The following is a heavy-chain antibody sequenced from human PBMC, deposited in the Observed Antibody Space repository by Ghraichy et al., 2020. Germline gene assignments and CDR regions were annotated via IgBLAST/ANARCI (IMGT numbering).Heavy chain of an antibody. Sequence: ASVKVSCKASGYTFTSYAMNWVRQAPGQGLEWMGWINTNTGNPTYAQGFTGRFVFSLDTSVSTAYLQISSLKAEDTAVYYCARDSSTVRGVIITNWFDPWGQGTLVTVSS. CDR1: GYTFTSYA. J-gene: IGHJ5*02. CDR3: ARDSSTVRGVIITNWFDP. CDR2: INTNTGNP. V-gene: IGHV7-4-1*02. D-gene: IGHD3-10*01.